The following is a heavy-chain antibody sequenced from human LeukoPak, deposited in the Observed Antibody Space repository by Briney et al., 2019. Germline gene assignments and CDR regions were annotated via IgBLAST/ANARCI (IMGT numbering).Heavy chain of an antibody. D-gene: IGHD3-16*01. CDR2: IKQDASTK. CDR3: ARDTIGGLDY. CDR1: GFSFSNSW. V-gene: IGHV3-7*01. Sequence: PGGSLRLSCAASGFSFSNSWMAWVRQAPGQGLEWVANIKQDASTKHYAGSLKGRFTISRDNPRNSLYLQMHSLTVDDTAVYFCARDTIGGLDYWGQGILVTVAS. J-gene: IGHJ4*02.